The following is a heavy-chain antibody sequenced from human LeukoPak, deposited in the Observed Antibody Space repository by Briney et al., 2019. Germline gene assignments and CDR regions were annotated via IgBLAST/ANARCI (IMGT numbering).Heavy chain of an antibody. Sequence: PSEALSLTCTVSGYSISSGYYWGWIRQPPGKGLEWIGSIYHSGSTYYNPSLKSRVTISVDTSKNQFSLKLSSVTAADTAVYYCARVASSSSWYLGYWGQGTLVTVSS. CDR3: ARVASSSSWYLGY. V-gene: IGHV4-38-2*02. CDR1: GYSISSGYY. CDR2: IYHSGST. J-gene: IGHJ4*02. D-gene: IGHD6-13*01.